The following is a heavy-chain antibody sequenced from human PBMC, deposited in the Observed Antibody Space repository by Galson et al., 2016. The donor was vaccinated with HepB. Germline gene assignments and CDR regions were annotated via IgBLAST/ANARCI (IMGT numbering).Heavy chain of an antibody. CDR3: AKEVEGKGAFDI. CDR2: ISGSGIST. J-gene: IGHJ3*02. V-gene: IGHV3-23*01. Sequence: SLRLSCAASGFSFSSYSMNWVRQAPGKGLEWVSGISGSGISTYYADSVKGRFTISRDNSKNTVSLQMNSLRVEDTAVYYCAKEVEGKGAFDIWGQGTMVTVSS. D-gene: IGHD5-24*01. CDR1: GFSFSSYS.